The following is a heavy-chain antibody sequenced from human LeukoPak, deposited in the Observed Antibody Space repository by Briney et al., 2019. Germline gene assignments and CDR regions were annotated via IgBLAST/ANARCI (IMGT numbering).Heavy chain of an antibody. CDR3: AREAMYSYGNNFDY. Sequence: SETLSLNCTVSGGSVSSGSYYWSWIGQPPGKGLEWIGYIYYSGSTNYNHSLKSRVTISVDTSKNQFSLKLSSVTAADTAVYHCAREAMYSYGNNFDYWGQGTLVTVSS. CDR2: IYYSGST. V-gene: IGHV4-61*01. D-gene: IGHD5-18*01. J-gene: IGHJ4*02. CDR1: GGSVSSGSYY.